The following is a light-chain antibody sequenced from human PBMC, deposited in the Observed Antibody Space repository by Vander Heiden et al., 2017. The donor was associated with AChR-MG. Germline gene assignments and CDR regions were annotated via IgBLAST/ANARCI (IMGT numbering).Light chain of an antibody. Sequence: QSVLTQPPSPSGTPGQRVPISCSGSSCNIGSMAVNWYQWLPATAPKLPIYVNNQGPSGVPDRFSGSKSGTSASLAISGLRSEEEADEDYSAWDDSLNGNVVFGGGTKLTVL. J-gene: IGLJ2*01. CDR3: SAWDDSLNGNVV. CDR1: SCNIGSMA. CDR2: VNN. V-gene: IGLV1-44*01.